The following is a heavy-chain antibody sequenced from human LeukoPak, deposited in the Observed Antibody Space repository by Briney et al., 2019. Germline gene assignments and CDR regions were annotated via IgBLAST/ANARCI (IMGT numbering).Heavy chain of an antibody. CDR3: ARVPPDQYYDFWSGYFAGRGYYYYMDV. Sequence: ASVKVSCKASGYTFTGYYMHWVRQAPGQGLEWMGWINTNTGNPTYAQGFTGRFVFSLDTSVSTAYLQISSLKAEDTAVYYCARVPPDQYYDFWSGYFAGRGYYYYMDVWGKGTTVTVSS. D-gene: IGHD3-3*01. V-gene: IGHV7-4-1*02. CDR2: INTNTGNP. CDR1: GYTFTGYY. J-gene: IGHJ6*03.